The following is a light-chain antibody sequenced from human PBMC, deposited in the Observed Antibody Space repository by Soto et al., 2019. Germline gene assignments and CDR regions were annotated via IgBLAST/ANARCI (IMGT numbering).Light chain of an antibody. CDR1: QDIRDD. J-gene: IGKJ1*01. Sequence: DIQMTQSPSALSASVGDRVTITCRASQDIRDDLGWYQQKPGKAPKRLIFAASSLQSGVPPRFSGSGSGTDFTLTISSLQSEDIATYYCLQHNTYPWTFGQGTKVEIK. CDR2: AAS. V-gene: IGKV1-17*01. CDR3: LQHNTYPWT.